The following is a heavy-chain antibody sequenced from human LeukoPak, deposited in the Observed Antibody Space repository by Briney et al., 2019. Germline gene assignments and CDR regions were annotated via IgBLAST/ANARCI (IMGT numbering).Heavy chain of an antibody. D-gene: IGHD6-19*01. CDR1: GFTFSSYW. CDR3: AGGGAYSSAYYYFDY. CDR2: INSDGSST. Sequence: GGSLRLSCAASGFTFSSYWMHWVHQTPGKGLVWVSRINSDGSSTSYADSVKGRFTISRDNAKNTLYLQMNSLRAEDTAFYYCAGGGAYSSAYYYFDYWGQGALVTVSS. J-gene: IGHJ4*02. V-gene: IGHV3-74*01.